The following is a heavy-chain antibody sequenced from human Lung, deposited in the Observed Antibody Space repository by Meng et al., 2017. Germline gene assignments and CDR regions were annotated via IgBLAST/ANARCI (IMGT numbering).Heavy chain of an antibody. D-gene: IGHD4-11*01. CDR2: INHSGST. CDR1: GGSFSDYY. V-gene: IGHV4-34*01. Sequence: QVQLLQWGAGLLKPSETLSLTCVGSGGSFSDYYWSWIRKPPGKGLEWIGEINHSGSTNYNPSLESRATISVDTSQNNLSLKLSSVTAADSAVYYCARGPTTMAHDFDYWGQGTLVTVSS. J-gene: IGHJ4*02. CDR3: ARGPTTMAHDFDY.